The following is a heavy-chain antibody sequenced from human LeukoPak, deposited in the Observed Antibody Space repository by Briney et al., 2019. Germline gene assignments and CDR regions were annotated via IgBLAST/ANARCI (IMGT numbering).Heavy chain of an antibody. CDR3: ARDDSSGLDF. Sequence: GGSLRPSCAASGFTFSSYAMSWVRQAPGKGLEWVAVIWYDGSNKYYADSVKGRFTISRDNSKNTLYLQMNSLRAEDTAVYYCARDDSSGLDFWGQGTLVTVYS. CDR1: GFTFSSYA. D-gene: IGHD3-22*01. V-gene: IGHV3-33*08. CDR2: IWYDGSNK. J-gene: IGHJ4*02.